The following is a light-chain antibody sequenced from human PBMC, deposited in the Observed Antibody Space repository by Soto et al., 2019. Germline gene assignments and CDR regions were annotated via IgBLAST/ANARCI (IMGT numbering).Light chain of an antibody. V-gene: IGKV3-15*01. J-gene: IGKJ2*01. Sequence: EIVLTQSPATLSVSPGERVTLSCRVSQSVSSNLAWYQKKHGQAPRLLIYTASTRATGVPARFSGTGSGTDFTLTISSLQSEDFAVYYCQQYNTWPVFGQGTKVDIK. CDR2: TAS. CDR1: QSVSSN. CDR3: QQYNTWPV.